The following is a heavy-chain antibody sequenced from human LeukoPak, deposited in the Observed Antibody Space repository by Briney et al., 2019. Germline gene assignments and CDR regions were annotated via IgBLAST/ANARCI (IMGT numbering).Heavy chain of an antibody. V-gene: IGHV1-8*01. Sequence: ASVKVSCKASGYTFTSYDIDWVRQATGQGLEWMGWVNPNSGNTGSAQKFQGRLTMTRNTSISTACMELSSLRSEDTAVYYCARRSQAGGTGIGYWGQGTLVTVSS. CDR2: VNPNSGNT. CDR1: GYTFTSYD. J-gene: IGHJ4*02. D-gene: IGHD6-19*01. CDR3: ARRSQAGGTGIGY.